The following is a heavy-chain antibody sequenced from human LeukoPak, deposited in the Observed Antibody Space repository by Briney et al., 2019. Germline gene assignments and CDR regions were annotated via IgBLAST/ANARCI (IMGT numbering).Heavy chain of an antibody. D-gene: IGHD6-19*01. Sequence: PGGSLRLSWEIFGFTLTTNAMGWSRKAPGKGLNGVSRISTAGSTFYADSVRGRFTVSRDTSKNTVLLQMNSLRAEDTAVYYCAKRSEFAVAGKPPHFDYWGQGTLVTVSS. CDR3: AKRSEFAVAGKPPHFDY. CDR2: ISTAGST. J-gene: IGHJ4*02. V-gene: IGHV3-23*01. CDR1: GFTLTTNA.